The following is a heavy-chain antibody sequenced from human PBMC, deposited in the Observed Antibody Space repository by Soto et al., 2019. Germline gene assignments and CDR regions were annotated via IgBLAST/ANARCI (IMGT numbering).Heavy chain of an antibody. CDR1: GYGFSIHW. J-gene: IGHJ6*02. V-gene: IGHV5-51*01. CDR2: IYPGNSNT. CDR3: ARVSPRLNYGMDV. D-gene: IGHD6-19*01. Sequence: LKISCKGSGYGFSIHWVAWLRQMPGKGLEWVGFIYPGNSNTMYSPSFQGHVTISADTAISTAYLQWSSLKASDTAMYYCARVSPRLNYGMDVWGQGTTVTVSS.